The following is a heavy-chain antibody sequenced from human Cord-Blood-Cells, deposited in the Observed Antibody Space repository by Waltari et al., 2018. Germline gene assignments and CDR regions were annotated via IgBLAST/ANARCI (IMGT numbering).Heavy chain of an antibody. CDR3: ARAGADFWSGYYDY. Sequence: QVQLQQWGAGLLKPSETLSHTCAVYGGSFRGYYWSWIRQPPGKGLEWIGEINHSGSTNYNPSLKSRVTISVDTSKNQFSLKLSSVTAADTAVYYCARAGADFWSGYYDYWGQGTLVTVSS. CDR1: GGSFRGYY. V-gene: IGHV4-34*01. D-gene: IGHD3-3*01. J-gene: IGHJ4*02. CDR2: INHSGST.